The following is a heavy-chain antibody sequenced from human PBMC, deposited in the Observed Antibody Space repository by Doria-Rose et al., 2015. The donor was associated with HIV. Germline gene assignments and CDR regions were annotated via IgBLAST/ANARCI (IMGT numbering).Heavy chain of an antibody. CDR2: LNVGNGDT. D-gene: IGHD6-13*01. CDR1: GHTFSAYA. Sequence: QVQLVPSGAEVKKPGASVTVSCKTSGHTFSAYAIHWVRQAPGQRLEWMGWLNVGNGDTRYSRKFQDRVTITSDTSANTGYMALSSLRSEDTAVYYCARIHSLSSSSLGHWGQGTLVTVSS. J-gene: IGHJ4*02. V-gene: IGHV1-3*01. CDR3: ARIHSLSSSSLGH.